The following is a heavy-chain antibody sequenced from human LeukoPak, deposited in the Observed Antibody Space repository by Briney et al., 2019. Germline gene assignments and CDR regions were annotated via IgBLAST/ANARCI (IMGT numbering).Heavy chain of an antibody. V-gene: IGHV3-23*01. D-gene: IGHD3-10*01. CDR1: GFTFSDNI. Sequence: GGSLRLSCAASGFTFSDNIMTWVRQAPGRGLQWVSSIRGTGKRTYYADSVKGRFTISRDNSKNTLYLQMNSLRAEDTAVYFCAKKKGGSELPFDYWGQGTPVTVSS. CDR3: AKKKGGSELPFDY. CDR2: IRGTGKRT. J-gene: IGHJ4*02.